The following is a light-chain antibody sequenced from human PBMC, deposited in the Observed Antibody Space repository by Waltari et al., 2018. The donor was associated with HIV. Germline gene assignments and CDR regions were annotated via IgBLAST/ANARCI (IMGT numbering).Light chain of an antibody. CDR1: QSLNRNY. CDR2: GAF. Sequence: DIVFTQSPGTLSSSTGERATLSCRASQSLNRNYLAWYQQKPGQAPRLLIYGAFNRATGIPDRFSGGGSGTDFTLTIDRLEPEDFAVYYCQQYGSSVAYTFGQGTKLEIK. V-gene: IGKV3-20*01. J-gene: IGKJ2*01. CDR3: QQYGSSVAYT.